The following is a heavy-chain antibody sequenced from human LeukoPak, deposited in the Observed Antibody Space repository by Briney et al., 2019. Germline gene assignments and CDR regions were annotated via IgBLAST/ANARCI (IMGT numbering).Heavy chain of an antibody. CDR3: ASGITAAKALDY. Sequence: PSETLSLTSTVSGGSITSSSYYCGWIRHPPGKGLEWIGSIYYSGCTYYNPSLKSRVTISVDTSKNQFSLKLSSVTAADTAVYYCASGITAAKALDYWGQGTLVTVSS. CDR2: IYYSGCT. J-gene: IGHJ4*02. V-gene: IGHV4-39*01. CDR1: GGSITSSSYY. D-gene: IGHD2-2*01.